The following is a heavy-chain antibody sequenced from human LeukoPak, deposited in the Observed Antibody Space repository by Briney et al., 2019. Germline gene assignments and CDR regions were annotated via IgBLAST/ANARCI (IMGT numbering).Heavy chain of an antibody. CDR2: INPKNGGT. CDR1: GYTFSGFY. V-gene: IGHV1-2*02. Sequence: GASVKVSCKASGYTFSGFYINWVRQPPGQGLEWMGWINPKNGGTHYAQDFLGRVTMTRDTSISTAYMELRRLTSDDTAVYYCARDGRLRNGYDNFYIWGQGTLVTVSS. D-gene: IGHD5-18*01. CDR3: ARDGRLRNGYDNFYI. J-gene: IGHJ4*02.